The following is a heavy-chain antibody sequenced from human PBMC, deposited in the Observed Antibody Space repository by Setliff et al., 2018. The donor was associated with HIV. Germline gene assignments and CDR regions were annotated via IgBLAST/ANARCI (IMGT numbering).Heavy chain of an antibody. J-gene: IGHJ5*02. D-gene: IGHD4-17*01. CDR1: GGSFPAYY. CDR2: INYEGDT. Sequence: SETLSLTCAVYGGSFPAYYWNWIRQPPGKGLEWIGEINYEGDTTYNPSLKSRVNMFIDTSKKQFSLKVASVTAAHTAVYYCVRQHGDYAFDPWGQGTLVTVS. V-gene: IGHV4-34*01. CDR3: VRQHGDYAFDP.